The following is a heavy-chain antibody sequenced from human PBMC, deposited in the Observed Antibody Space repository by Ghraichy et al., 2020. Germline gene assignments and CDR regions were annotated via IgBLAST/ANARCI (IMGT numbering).Heavy chain of an antibody. D-gene: IGHD2-15*01. CDR1: GGSISTSRHY. J-gene: IGHJ6*02. V-gene: IGHV4-39*01. CDR2: IYYSGST. Sequence: SETLSLTCTVSGGSISTSRHYWGWIRQPPGKGLEWIGTIYYSGSTYYNPSLKSRVTISVDTAKNQFSLKLSAVTAADTAVYYCARHDYCSCGGCLLSYYSYGMDVWGQGTTVTVSS. CDR3: ARHDYCSCGGCLLSYYSYGMDV.